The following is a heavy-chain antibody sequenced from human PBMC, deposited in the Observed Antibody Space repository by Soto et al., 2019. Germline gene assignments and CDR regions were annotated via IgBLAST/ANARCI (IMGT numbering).Heavy chain of an antibody. CDR3: APHVSCSVCSCQYDAFAI. J-gene: IGHJ3*02. CDR2: ITADGGT. Sequence: EVQVLESGGGLVQPGGSLRLSCEGSGFTVSSHAMTWIRQAPGKGPEWVSTITADGGTYYADSVKGRFAMSRDTSESTLSLQMNSLGGADTAAYYCAPHVSCSVCSCQYDAFAIRGPGTMVTVSS. D-gene: IGHD2-15*01. CDR1: GFTVSSHA. V-gene: IGHV3-23*01.